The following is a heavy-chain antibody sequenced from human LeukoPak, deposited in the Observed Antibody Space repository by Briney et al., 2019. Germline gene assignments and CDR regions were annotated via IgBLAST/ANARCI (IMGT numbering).Heavy chain of an antibody. J-gene: IGHJ4*02. CDR2: ISGSGGST. D-gene: IGHD3-9*01. CDR3: AKDRDFDKD. Sequence: GGSLRLSCAASGFTFSRYAMSWVCGAPGGGREWVSAISGSGGSTYYTDSVRGRFTISRDNSKNTLYLQMNSLRAEDTAVYYCAKDRDFDKDWGQGTLVTVSS. CDR1: GFTFSRYA. V-gene: IGHV3-23*01.